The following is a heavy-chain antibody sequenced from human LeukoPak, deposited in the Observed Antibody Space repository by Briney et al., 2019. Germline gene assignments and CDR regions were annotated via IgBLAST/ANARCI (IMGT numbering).Heavy chain of an antibody. Sequence: GRSLRLSCVASGFTFDDYAMHWVRQAPGKGLEWVSGISWNSGSIGYADSVKGRFTISRDNAKNSLYLQMNSLRAEDTALYYCAKSGYDGPLYYFDYWGQGTLVTVSS. CDR2: ISWNSGSI. CDR3: AKSGYDGPLYYFDY. D-gene: IGHD6-25*01. J-gene: IGHJ4*02. V-gene: IGHV3-9*01. CDR1: GFTFDDYA.